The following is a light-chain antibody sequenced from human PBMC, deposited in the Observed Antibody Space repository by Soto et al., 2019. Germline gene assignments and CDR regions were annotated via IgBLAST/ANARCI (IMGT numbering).Light chain of an antibody. Sequence: DIQMHQSPSSLSAAVGDTVSITCRAGQTFNNYLNWYQHKPGKVPRPLIYAATALQSGVPSRFSASASGTDFTLTIINVQPEDCGTYYCQQSSASQQTFGQGTKVDIK. CDR2: AAT. CDR3: QQSSASQQT. V-gene: IGKV1-39*01. CDR1: QTFNNY. J-gene: IGKJ1*01.